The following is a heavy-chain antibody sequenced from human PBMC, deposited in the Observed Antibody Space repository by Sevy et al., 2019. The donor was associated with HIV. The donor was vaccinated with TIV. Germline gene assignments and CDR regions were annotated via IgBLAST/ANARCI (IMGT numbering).Heavy chain of an antibody. V-gene: IGHV4-39*01. D-gene: IGHD3-22*01. J-gene: IGHJ3*02. Sequence: SETLSLTCTVSGFSISSSSYYWGWIRQPPGKGLVWIGSIYYSGSTYYNPSLKSGVTISVDTSKNQFSLKLSSVTAADTAVYYCARFYALVVVISTDDAFDIWGQGTMVTVSS. CDR2: IYYSGST. CDR1: GFSISSSSYY. CDR3: ARFYALVVVISTDDAFDI.